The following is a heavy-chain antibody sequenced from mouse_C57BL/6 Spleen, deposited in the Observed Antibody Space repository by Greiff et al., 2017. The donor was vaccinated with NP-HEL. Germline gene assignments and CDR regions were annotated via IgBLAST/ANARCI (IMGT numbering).Heavy chain of an antibody. Sequence: QVQLKESGPGLVQPSQSLSITCTVSGFSLTSYGVHWVRQSPGKGLEWLGVIWSGGSTDYNAAFISRLSISKDNSKSQVFFKMNSLQADDTAIYYCARNGDGNLFYAMDYWGQGTSVTVSS. J-gene: IGHJ4*01. CDR1: GFSLTSYG. CDR2: IWSGGST. D-gene: IGHD2-1*01. V-gene: IGHV2-2*01. CDR3: ARNGDGNLFYAMDY.